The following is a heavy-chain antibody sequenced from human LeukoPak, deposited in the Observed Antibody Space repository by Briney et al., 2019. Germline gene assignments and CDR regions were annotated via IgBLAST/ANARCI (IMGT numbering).Heavy chain of an antibody. V-gene: IGHV1-46*03. CDR2: INPSGGST. Sequence: GASVKVSCKASGYTFTSYYMHWVRQAPGQGLEWMGIINPSGGSTSYAQKFQGRVTMTRDTSTSTVYMELSSLRSEGTAVYYCARDGAYCSSTSCYTVDAFDIWGQGTTVTVSS. D-gene: IGHD2-2*02. CDR1: GYTFTSYY. J-gene: IGHJ3*02. CDR3: ARDGAYCSSTSCYTVDAFDI.